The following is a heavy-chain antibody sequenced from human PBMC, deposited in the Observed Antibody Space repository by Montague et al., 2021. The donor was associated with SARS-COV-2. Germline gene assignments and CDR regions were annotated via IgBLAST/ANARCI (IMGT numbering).Heavy chain of an antibody. V-gene: IGHV4-59*08. CDR1: GGSISSYY. CDR3: ARHALGYFDWLNEGYFDY. CDR2: IYYSGSI. J-gene: IGHJ4*02. Sequence: SETLSLTCTVSGGSISSYYWSWIRQPPGKGLEWIGYIYYSGSINYNPSLKSRVTISVDTSKNQFSLKLSSVTAADTAVYYRARHALGYFDWLNEGYFDYWGQGTLVTVSS. D-gene: IGHD3-9*01.